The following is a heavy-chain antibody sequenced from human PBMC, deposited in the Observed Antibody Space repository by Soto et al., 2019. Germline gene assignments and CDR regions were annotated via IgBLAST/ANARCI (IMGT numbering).Heavy chain of an antibody. CDR1: GYTFTSFD. CDR2: MNPNSGNT. Sequence: ASVKVSCKASGYTFTSFDINWVRQATGQGLEWMGWMNPNSGNTGYAQKFQGRVTMTRNTSISTAYMELGSLRSEDTAVYYCARAYTWGVAVAGTWGQGTLVTVSS. V-gene: IGHV1-8*01. CDR3: ARAYTWGVAVAGT. J-gene: IGHJ4*02. D-gene: IGHD6-19*01.